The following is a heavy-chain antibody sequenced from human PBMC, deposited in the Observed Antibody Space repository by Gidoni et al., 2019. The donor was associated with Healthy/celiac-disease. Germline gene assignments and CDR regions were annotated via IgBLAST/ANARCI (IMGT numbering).Heavy chain of an antibody. Sequence: QVQLQESGPGLVKPSETLSLTCAVSGYSISSGYYWGWIRQPPGKGLEWIGSIYHSGSTYYNPSLKSRVTISLDTSKNQFSLKLSSVAAADTAVYYCARGLRYSSSWYAYFDYWGQGTLVTVSS. CDR3: ARGLRYSSSWYAYFDY. CDR1: GYSISSGYY. CDR2: IYHSGST. J-gene: IGHJ4*02. V-gene: IGHV4-38-2*01. D-gene: IGHD6-13*01.